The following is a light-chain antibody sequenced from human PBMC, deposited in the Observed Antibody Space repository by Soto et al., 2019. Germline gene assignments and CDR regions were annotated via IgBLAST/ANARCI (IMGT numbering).Light chain of an antibody. V-gene: IGKV1-39*01. Sequence: DIQMTQSPSSLSASVGDRVTITCRASQSISSYLNWYPQKPGKAPKLLIYAASSLQSGVPSRFSGSGSGTDFTHTISSLQPEDFATYYCQQSYSTPFTFGPGTKVDIK. CDR3: QQSYSTPFT. CDR2: AAS. CDR1: QSISSY. J-gene: IGKJ3*01.